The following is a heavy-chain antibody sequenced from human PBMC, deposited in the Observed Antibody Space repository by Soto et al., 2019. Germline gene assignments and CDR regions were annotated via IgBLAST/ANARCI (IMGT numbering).Heavy chain of an antibody. V-gene: IGHV3-30*03. CDR2: ISHDEDYI. J-gene: IGHJ4*02. CDR1: GFIFSAYV. D-gene: IGHD2-21*01. CDR3: ARDPGGLKFGDVDY. Sequence: QVQLVESGGGVVQPGKSLRRSCAASGFIFSAYVMHWVRQAPGKGLEWVAMISHDEDYIYYADSVKGRFTISRDNCKNALRVEMSNLKTEDTAMYYCARDPGGLKFGDVDYWGQGTLVTVSS.